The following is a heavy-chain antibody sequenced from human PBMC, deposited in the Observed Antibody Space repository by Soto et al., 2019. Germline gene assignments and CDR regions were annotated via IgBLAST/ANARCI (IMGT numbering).Heavy chain of an antibody. CDR2: ISRTGGAA. V-gene: IGHV3-23*01. D-gene: IGHD3-16*02. CDR3: AKAYDYIWGSYPRELAY. J-gene: IGHJ4*02. Sequence: EVQLLESGGGLVQPGGSLRLSCAVSGFTFSNFAMFCVRQAPGKGLEWVSSISRTGGAAHYADSVNGRFTVSRDNSKNALFPQMDSLRADDTAVYYCAKAYDYIWGSYPRELAYWGQGTLVTVSS. CDR1: GFTFSNFA.